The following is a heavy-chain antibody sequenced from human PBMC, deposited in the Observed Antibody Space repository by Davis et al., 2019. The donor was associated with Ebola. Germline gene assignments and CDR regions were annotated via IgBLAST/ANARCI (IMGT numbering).Heavy chain of an antibody. J-gene: IGHJ2*01. Sequence: SCAASGFTFSSYAMSWVRQAPGKGLEWVSVIYSGGSTYYADSVKGRFTISRDNSKNTLYLQMNSLRAEDTAVYYCAVIAAADWYFDLWGRGTLVTVSS. V-gene: IGHV3-53*01. CDR2: IYSGGST. D-gene: IGHD6-13*01. CDR3: AVIAAADWYFDL. CDR1: GFTFSSYA.